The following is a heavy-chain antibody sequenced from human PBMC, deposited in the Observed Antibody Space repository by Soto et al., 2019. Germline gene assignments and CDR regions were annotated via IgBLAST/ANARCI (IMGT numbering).Heavy chain of an antibody. Sequence: SGPTLVNPTQTLTLTCTLSAFSLSTAGVGVGWVRQPPGKALEWLALIQWDDDKYYNTSLETRLTISKDTSGNRVILTMTNMDPVDTATYYCARVKDASIGDFFGYWVYVTLVTVSS. D-gene: IGHD2-21*01. J-gene: IGHJ4*03. V-gene: IGHV2-70*20. CDR3: ARVKDASIGDFFGY. CDR2: IQWDDDK. CDR1: AFSLSTAGVG.